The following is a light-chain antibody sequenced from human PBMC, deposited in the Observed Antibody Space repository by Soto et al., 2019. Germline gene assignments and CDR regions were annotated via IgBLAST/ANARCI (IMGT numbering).Light chain of an antibody. Sequence: EIVMTQSPATLSVSPGESATLSCRASQSVSSNLAWYQQKPGQAPRLLIYGASTRATGIPARFSGSGSGTEFTLTISSLQSEDFAVYYCQQYNNWPLTFGGGTKVDI. CDR1: QSVSSN. CDR2: GAS. CDR3: QQYNNWPLT. V-gene: IGKV3-15*01. J-gene: IGKJ4*01.